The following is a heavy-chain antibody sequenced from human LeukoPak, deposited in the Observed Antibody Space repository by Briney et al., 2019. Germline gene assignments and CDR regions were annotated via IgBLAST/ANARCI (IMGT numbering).Heavy chain of an antibody. D-gene: IGHD2-2*01. V-gene: IGHV4-34*01. J-gene: IGHJ6*03. CDR3: AKIRCSGTSCSYSYYYMDV. CDR1: GGSPSGYY. CDR2: INHSGST. Sequence: SETLSLTCAVYGGSPSGYYWSWIRQPPGKGREWIGEINHSGSTNYNPSLKSRVTISIDTPQNQFSLKLNSVTAADTAVYYCAKIRCSGTSCSYSYYYMDVWGKGTTVTVSS.